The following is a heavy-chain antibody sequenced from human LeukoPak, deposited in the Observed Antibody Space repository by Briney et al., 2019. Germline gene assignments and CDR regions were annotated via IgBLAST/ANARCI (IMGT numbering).Heavy chain of an antibody. CDR1: GFTLSNYT. CDR3: AKDRTVGASYWYFDL. D-gene: IGHD1-26*01. J-gene: IGHJ2*01. V-gene: IGHV3-48*01. Sequence: PGGSLRLSCAASGFTLSNYTMNWVRQAPGKGLEWVSYIGRSGSAIYYADSVKGRFTISRDSSRNTLFLHMNTLRAEDTAIYYCAKDRTVGASYWYFDLWGRGTLVTVSS. CDR2: IGRSGSAI.